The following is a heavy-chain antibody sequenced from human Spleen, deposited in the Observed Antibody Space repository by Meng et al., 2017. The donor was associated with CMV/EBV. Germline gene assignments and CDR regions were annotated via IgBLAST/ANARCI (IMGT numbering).Heavy chain of an antibody. V-gene: IGHV1-69*05. CDR1: TFSSLA. D-gene: IGHD3-22*01. Sequence: TFSSLAISWVRQAPGQGLEWMGGMIPMFGTPDYARKFQGRVTITTGEITTTAHMELRGLTSEDTAMYYCAMTVRDYYNSRGYYDLNYWGQGTLVTVSS. CDR3: AMTVRDYYNSRGYYDLNY. CDR2: MIPMFGTP. J-gene: IGHJ4*02.